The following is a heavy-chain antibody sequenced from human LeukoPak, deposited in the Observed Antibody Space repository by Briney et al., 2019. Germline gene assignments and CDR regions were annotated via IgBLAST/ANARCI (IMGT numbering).Heavy chain of an antibody. D-gene: IGHD3-16*02. Sequence: GGSLRLSCAASGFTFSSHSMTWVRQAPGKGLEWVSSISSSSNYIYYADSVKGRFTISRDNSKNTLYLQMNSLRVEDTAVYYCASTPFYDYVWGSYRYRGLFDNWGQGTLVSASS. J-gene: IGHJ4*02. CDR2: ISSSSNYI. CDR3: ASTPFYDYVWGSYRYRGLFDN. CDR1: GFTFSSHS. V-gene: IGHV3-21*04.